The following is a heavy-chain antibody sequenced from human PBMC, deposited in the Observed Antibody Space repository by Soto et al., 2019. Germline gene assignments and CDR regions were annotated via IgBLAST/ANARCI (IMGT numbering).Heavy chain of an antibody. V-gene: IGHV3-23*01. CDR2: ISGSGGST. D-gene: IGHD1-26*01. Sequence: EVQLLESGGGLVQPGGSLRLSCAASGFTFSSYAMRWFRQAPGKGLEWVSAISGSGGSTYYADSVKGRYTISRDNSKNTLYLQMNSLRAEDTAVYYCARRGSGSYYDYGGQGTLVTVSS. CDR1: GFTFSSYA. CDR3: ARRGSGSYYDY. J-gene: IGHJ4*02.